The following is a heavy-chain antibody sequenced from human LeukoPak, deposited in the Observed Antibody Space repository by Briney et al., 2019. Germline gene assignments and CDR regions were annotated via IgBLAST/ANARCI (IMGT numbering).Heavy chain of an antibody. CDR1: GFTFSSYE. Sequence: PGGSLRLSCAASGFTFSSYEMNWVRQAPGKGLEWVSYISSSGSTIYYADSVKGRFTISRDNARNTLYLRMNSLRAEDTAVYYCARDSGSGWYQAEYFQDWGQGTLVTVSS. J-gene: IGHJ1*01. CDR3: ARDSGSGWYQAEYFQD. D-gene: IGHD6-19*01. V-gene: IGHV3-48*03. CDR2: ISSSGSTI.